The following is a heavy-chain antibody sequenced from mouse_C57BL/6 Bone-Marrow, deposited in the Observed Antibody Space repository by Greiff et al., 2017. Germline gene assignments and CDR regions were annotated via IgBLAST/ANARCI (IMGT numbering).Heavy chain of an antibody. Sequence: QVQLQQSGAELARPGASVKLSCKASGYTFTSYGISWVKQRTGQGLEWIGEIYPRSGNTYYNEKFKGKATLTADKSSSTAYMELRSLTSEDSAVYFCARRAGWLPPFDYWGQGTTLTVSS. J-gene: IGHJ2*01. CDR1: GYTFTSYG. CDR3: ARRAGWLPPFDY. V-gene: IGHV1-81*01. D-gene: IGHD2-3*01. CDR2: IYPRSGNT.